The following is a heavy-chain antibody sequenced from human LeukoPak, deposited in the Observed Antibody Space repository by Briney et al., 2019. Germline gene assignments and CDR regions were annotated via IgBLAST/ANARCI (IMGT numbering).Heavy chain of an antibody. D-gene: IGHD3-10*01. V-gene: IGHV3-21*01. Sequence: GGSLRLSCAASGFTFSGYEMNWVRQAPGKGLEWVSSISSSSSYIYYADSVKGRFTISRDNAKNSLYLQMNSLRAEDTAVYYCARVRIYGSGSEPWGQGTLVTVSS. CDR3: ARVRIYGSGSEP. CDR2: ISSSSSYI. CDR1: GFTFSGYE. J-gene: IGHJ5*02.